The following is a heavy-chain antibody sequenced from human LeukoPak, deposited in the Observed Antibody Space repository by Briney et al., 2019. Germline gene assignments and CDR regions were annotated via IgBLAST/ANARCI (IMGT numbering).Heavy chain of an antibody. D-gene: IGHD3-16*02. CDR2: ISSSGGST. J-gene: IGHJ4*02. CDR3: ARSLSSRFSGPRRPYYFDS. CDR1: GFTLSSYA. Sequence: GGSLRLSCAASGFTLSSYAMSWVRRAPGKGLQWVSGISSSGGSTYYVDSVKGRFTISTDNSKNTLYLQMNSLRAEDTAVYYCARSLSSRFSGPRRPYYFDSWGQGTLVTVSS. V-gene: IGHV3-23*01.